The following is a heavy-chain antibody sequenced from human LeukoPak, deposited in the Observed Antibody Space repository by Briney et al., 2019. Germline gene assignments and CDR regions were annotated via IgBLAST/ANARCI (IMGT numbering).Heavy chain of an antibody. CDR1: GYTFTSYA. D-gene: IGHD3-22*01. J-gene: IGHJ5*02. Sequence: ASVKVSCKASGYTFTSYAMNWVQQAPGQGLEWMGWINTNTGNPTYAQGFTGRFVFSLDTSVSTAYLQISSLKAEDTAVYYCARVYYYDSSGYLESSIQDNWFDPWGQGTLVTVSS. CDR2: INTNTGNP. V-gene: IGHV7-4-1*02. CDR3: ARVYYYDSSGYLESSIQDNWFDP.